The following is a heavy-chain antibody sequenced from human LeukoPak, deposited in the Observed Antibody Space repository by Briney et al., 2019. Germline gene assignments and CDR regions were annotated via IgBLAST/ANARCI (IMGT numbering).Heavy chain of an antibody. J-gene: IGHJ4*02. CDR2: INGDGSRT. Sequence: GGSLRLSCAASGFTFSGHWMYWVRQPPGKGLVWVSRINGDGSRTDYADSVKGRFTISRDNAKNSLYLQMNSLRAEDTAVYYCARTRTASRRFDYWGQGTLVTVSS. CDR1: GFTFSGHW. D-gene: IGHD2-21*02. V-gene: IGHV3-74*01. CDR3: ARTRTASRRFDY.